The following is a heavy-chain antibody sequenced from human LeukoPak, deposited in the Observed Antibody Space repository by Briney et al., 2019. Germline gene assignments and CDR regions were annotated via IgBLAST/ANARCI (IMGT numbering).Heavy chain of an antibody. CDR3: ARVGDDILTGYLNWFDP. D-gene: IGHD3-9*01. V-gene: IGHV1-69*06. CDR2: IIPIFGTA. J-gene: IGHJ5*02. Sequence: ASVKVSCKASGGTFSSYAIGWVRQAPGQGLEWMGGIIPIFGTANYAQKFRGRVTITADKSTSTAYMELSSLRSEDTAVYYCARVGDDILTGYLNWFDPWGQGTLVTVSS. CDR1: GGTFSSYA.